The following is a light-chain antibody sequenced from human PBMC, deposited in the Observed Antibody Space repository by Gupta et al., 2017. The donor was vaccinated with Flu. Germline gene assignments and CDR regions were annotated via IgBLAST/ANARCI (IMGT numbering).Light chain of an antibody. CDR3: SAYIRSNNVYV. J-gene: IGLJ1*01. V-gene: IGLV2-8*01. CDR2: AVN. Sequence: QSALTQPPSASGSPGQSVTISCTGTISDVGSSNLVSWYQQHTGKAPKLMIYAVNKRPSGVPDRFSGSTSGNTASVTVSGLQVEDEADYYCSAYIRSNNVYVFGTGTKVTVL. CDR1: ISDVGSSNL.